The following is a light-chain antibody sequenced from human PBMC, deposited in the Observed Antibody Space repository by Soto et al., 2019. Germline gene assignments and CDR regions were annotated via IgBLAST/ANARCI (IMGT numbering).Light chain of an antibody. V-gene: IGLV2-23*01. Sequence: QSALTQPASVSGSPGQSITISCTGTSSDVGSYYNLVSWYQHYSGKAPKLMIYEGSKRPSGVSNRFSGSKSGNTASLTISGLQAEDEADYYCCSYAVSSTFVVFGGGTQLTVL. CDR1: SSDVGSYYNL. CDR2: EGS. CDR3: CSYAVSSTFVV. J-gene: IGLJ2*01.